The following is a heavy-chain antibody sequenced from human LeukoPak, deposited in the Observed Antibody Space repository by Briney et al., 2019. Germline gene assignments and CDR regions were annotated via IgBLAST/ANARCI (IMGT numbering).Heavy chain of an antibody. Sequence: GGSLRLSCAASGFTFSSYSMNWVRQAPGKGLEWVSSISSSSSYIYYADSVKGRFTISRDNAKYSLYLQMNSLRAEDTAVYYCARDASIAAAGTVYWGQGTLVTVSS. J-gene: IGHJ4*02. CDR1: GFTFSSYS. V-gene: IGHV3-21*01. D-gene: IGHD6-13*01. CDR3: ARDASIAAAGTVY. CDR2: ISSSSSYI.